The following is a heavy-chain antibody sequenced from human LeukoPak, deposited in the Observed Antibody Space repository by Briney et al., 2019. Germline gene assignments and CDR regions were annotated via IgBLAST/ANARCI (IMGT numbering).Heavy chain of an antibody. CDR2: INSGGST. CDR3: ARDLYYYGSGSDNFLYY. Sequence: GGSLRLSCAASEFTVSSNYMNWVRQAPGQGLEWVSVINSGGSTHYADSVKGRFTISRDNSKNTLYQMNSLRAEDTAVYYCARDLYYYGSGSDNFLYYWGQGTLVTVSS. CDR1: EFTVSSNY. J-gene: IGHJ4*02. V-gene: IGHV3-53*01. D-gene: IGHD3-10*01.